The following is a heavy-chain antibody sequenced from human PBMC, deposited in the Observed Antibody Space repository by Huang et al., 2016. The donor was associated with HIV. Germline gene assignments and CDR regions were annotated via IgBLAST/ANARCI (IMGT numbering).Heavy chain of an antibody. D-gene: IGHD2-15*01. Sequence: QVQLVESGGGVVQPGTSLRLSCAASGFLFGNFGMHWVRQAPGKGLGWVAVISYDGRSDRYSDSVKGRFTISRDNDKNTLSLEMNRLRHDDTAVYYCAKESRWFSDFDQWGQGTLVTVSS. J-gene: IGHJ5*02. CDR1: GFLFGNFG. CDR2: ISYDGRSD. V-gene: IGHV3-30*18. CDR3: AKESRWFSDFDQ.